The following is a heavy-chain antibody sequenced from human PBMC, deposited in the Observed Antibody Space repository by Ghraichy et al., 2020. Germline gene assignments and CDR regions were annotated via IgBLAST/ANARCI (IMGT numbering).Heavy chain of an antibody. CDR3: ARHIAVAGTRGLDC. Sequence: SETLSLTCAVSGGPISSNWWSWVRQPPGKGLEWIGEIYHTGSSNYNSSLKSRGTISVDKSKNQLSLKLTSVTAADAAVYYCARHIAVAGTRGLDCWGQGTLVTVS. D-gene: IGHD6-19*01. V-gene: IGHV4-4*02. CDR1: GGPISSNW. J-gene: IGHJ4*02. CDR2: IYHTGSS.